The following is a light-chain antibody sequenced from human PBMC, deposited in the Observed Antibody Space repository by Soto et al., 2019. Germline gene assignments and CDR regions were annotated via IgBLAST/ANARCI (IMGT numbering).Light chain of an antibody. CDR2: AAS. Sequence: DIQMTQSPSSLSASVGDRVTITCRASQSISSYLNLYQQKPGKAPKLLIYAASSLQSGVPSRFSGIGSGTDFTLTISSLQPEDFATYYCQQSYSTPPTLGHGTRLEIK. J-gene: IGKJ5*01. CDR1: QSISSY. V-gene: IGKV1-39*01. CDR3: QQSYSTPPT.